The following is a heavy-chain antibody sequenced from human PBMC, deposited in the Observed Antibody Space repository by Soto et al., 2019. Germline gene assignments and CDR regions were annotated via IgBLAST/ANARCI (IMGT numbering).Heavy chain of an antibody. V-gene: IGHV4-31*03. CDR3: ARDHFPEYNWFDP. J-gene: IGHJ5*02. Sequence: PSETLSLTCTVSGGSISTGGYYWSWIRQHPGKGLEWIGYIYYSGSTYYNPSLKSRVTISVDTSKNQFSLKLSSVTAADTAVYYCARDHFPEYNWFDPWGQGILVTVSS. CDR2: IYYSGST. CDR1: GGSISTGGYY.